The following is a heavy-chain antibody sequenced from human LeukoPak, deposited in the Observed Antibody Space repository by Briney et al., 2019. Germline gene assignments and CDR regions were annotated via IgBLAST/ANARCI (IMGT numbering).Heavy chain of an antibody. CDR1: GFTFDDYA. J-gene: IGHJ4*02. D-gene: IGHD3-3*01. CDR3: AKDYNYDFWSGLPGSFDY. CDR2: ISWNSGSI. Sequence: GGSLRLSCAASGFTFDDYAMHWVRQAPGKGLEWVSGISWNSGSIGYADSAKGRFTISRDNAKNSLYLQMNSLRAEDTALYYCAKDYNYDFWSGLPGSFDYWGQGTLVTVSS. V-gene: IGHV3-9*01.